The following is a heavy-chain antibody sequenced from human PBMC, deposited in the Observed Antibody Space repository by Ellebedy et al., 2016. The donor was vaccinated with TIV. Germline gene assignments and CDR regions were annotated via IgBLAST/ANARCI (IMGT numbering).Heavy chain of an antibody. D-gene: IGHD3-22*01. V-gene: IGHV3-7*03. Sequence: PGGSLRLSCEVSGFTFSTYSMNWVRQAPGKGLEWVANIRQDGSTKYYVDSVKGRFSISRDNAKNSLYLQLNSLRAEDTAVYYCARDRRYYDSSGYYNGGFYLDFWGQGTLVTVSS. CDR1: GFTFSTYS. CDR3: ARDRRYYDSSGYYNGGFYLDF. CDR2: IRQDGSTK. J-gene: IGHJ4*02.